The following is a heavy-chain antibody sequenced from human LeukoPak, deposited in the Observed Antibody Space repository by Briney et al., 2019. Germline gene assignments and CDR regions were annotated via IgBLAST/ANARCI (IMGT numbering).Heavy chain of an antibody. CDR1: GNIFSSYG. CDR3: ARVRVPPYYDFWSGYYPNFELGVNYYGMDV. CDR2: INPSGGST. J-gene: IGHJ6*02. Sequence: WASVNVSFKSSGNIFSSYGITWVRQAPGQGREWMGIINPSGGSTRYTQKFQGRVIMTRDTTTSTVYMEPSSLRSEDTAVYYCARVRVPPYYDFWSGYYPNFELGVNYYGMDVWGQGTTVTVSS. D-gene: IGHD3-3*01. V-gene: IGHV1-46*01.